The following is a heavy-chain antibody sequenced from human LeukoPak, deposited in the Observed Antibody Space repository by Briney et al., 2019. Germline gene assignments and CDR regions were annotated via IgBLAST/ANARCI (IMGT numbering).Heavy chain of an antibody. CDR2: INHSGST. V-gene: IGHV4-34*01. J-gene: IGHJ6*02. Sequence: KSSETLSLTCAVYGGSFSGYFWNWIRQPPGKGLEWIGEINHSGSTTYNPSLKSRITISVDTSKNQFSLKLTSVTAADTAVYYCARTRYDASGNFYYYNYAMDVWGQGTTVTVSS. D-gene: IGHD3-10*01. CDR3: ARTRYDASGNFYYYNYAMDV. CDR1: GGSFSGYF.